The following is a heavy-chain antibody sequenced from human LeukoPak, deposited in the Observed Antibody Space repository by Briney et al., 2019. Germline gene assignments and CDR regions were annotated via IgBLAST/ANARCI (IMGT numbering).Heavy chain of an antibody. CDR1: GFSLSINA. J-gene: IGHJ4*02. Sequence: GGSLRLSCAASGFSLSINAMSWVRQAPGKGPEWVSAISRDTTYYAASVKGRFTISKDISKNTLSLQMNSLRAEDTAIYYCVKESPYGSPRFYYFDYWGQGILVTVSS. V-gene: IGHV3-23*01. D-gene: IGHD1-26*01. CDR3: VKESPYGSPRFYYFDY. CDR2: ISRDTT.